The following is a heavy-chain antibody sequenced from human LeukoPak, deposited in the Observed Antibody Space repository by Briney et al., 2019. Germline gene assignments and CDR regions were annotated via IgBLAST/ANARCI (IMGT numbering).Heavy chain of an antibody. CDR2: IYYSGST. J-gene: IGHJ4*02. V-gene: IGHV4-39*07. D-gene: IGHD6-13*01. Sequence: SETLSLTCTVSGGSISSSSYYWGWIRQPPGKGLEWIGSIYYSGSTCYNPSLKSRVTISVDTSKNQFSLKLSPVTAADTAVYYCARGRAAAGTGYWGQGTLVTVSS. CDR3: ARGRAAAGTGY. CDR1: GGSISSSSYY.